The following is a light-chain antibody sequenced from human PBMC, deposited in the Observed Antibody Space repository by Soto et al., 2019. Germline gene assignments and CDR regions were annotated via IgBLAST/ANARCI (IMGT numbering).Light chain of an antibody. Sequence: QSALTQPASVSGSPGQSITISCTGTSSDVGGYDYVSWYQQHPGKAPQLLIFDVSKRPSGVSYRFSGSKSGNTASLTISGLQAEDEADYYCSSYASSITLVFGGGTKLTVL. J-gene: IGLJ2*01. V-gene: IGLV2-14*01. CDR1: SSDVGGYDY. CDR2: DVS. CDR3: SSYASSITLV.